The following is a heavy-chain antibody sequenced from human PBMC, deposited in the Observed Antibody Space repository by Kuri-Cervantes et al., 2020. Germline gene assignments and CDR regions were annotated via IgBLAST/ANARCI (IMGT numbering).Heavy chain of an antibody. Sequence: SCAVSGGSISSSNWWSWVRQPPGKGLEWIGEIYHSGSTNYNPSLKSRVTISVDKSKNQFSLRLSSVTAADTAVYYCARDPPGPGSYLDFWGQGSMVTVSS. J-gene: IGHJ4*03. D-gene: IGHD3-10*01. V-gene: IGHV4-4*02. CDR1: GGSISSSNW. CDR3: ARDPPGPGSYLDF. CDR2: IYHSGST.